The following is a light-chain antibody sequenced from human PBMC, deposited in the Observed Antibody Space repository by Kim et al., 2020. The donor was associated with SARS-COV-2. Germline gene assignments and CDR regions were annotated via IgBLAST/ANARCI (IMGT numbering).Light chain of an antibody. J-gene: IGKJ1*01. V-gene: IGKV1-5*03. CDR3: QQYNSYPGT. Sequence: DIQMTQSPSTLSASVGDRVTITCRASQSINSWLAWYQQKPGKAPKLLIYKASSLESGVPSRFSGSGSGTEFTLTISSLQPDDFATYYCQQYNSYPGTFGQGTKVEIK. CDR2: KAS. CDR1: QSINSW.